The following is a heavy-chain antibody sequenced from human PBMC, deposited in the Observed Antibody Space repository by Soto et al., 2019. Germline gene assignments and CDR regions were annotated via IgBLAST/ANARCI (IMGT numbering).Heavy chain of an antibody. Sequence: GESLKISCKGSGYSFTSYWIGWVRQMPGKGLEWMGIIYPGDSDTRYSPSFQGQVTISADKSISTAYLQWSSLKASDTAMYYCARDGYSSSSGTHAFDIWGQGTMVTVSS. CDR3: ARDGYSSSSGTHAFDI. V-gene: IGHV5-51*01. CDR1: GYSFTSYW. D-gene: IGHD6-6*01. CDR2: IYPGDSDT. J-gene: IGHJ3*02.